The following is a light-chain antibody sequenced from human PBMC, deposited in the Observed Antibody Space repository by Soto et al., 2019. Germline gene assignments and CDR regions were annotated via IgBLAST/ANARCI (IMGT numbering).Light chain of an antibody. Sequence: EIVLTQSPATLSLSPGERATLSCRASQSVSSYLAWYQQKPGQAPGLLIYNASNRATGIPARFSGSGSGTDFTLTISSLEPEDFVVYYCQQHSNWPRTFGQGTKV. J-gene: IGKJ1*01. CDR1: QSVSSY. CDR2: NAS. CDR3: QQHSNWPRT. V-gene: IGKV3-11*01.